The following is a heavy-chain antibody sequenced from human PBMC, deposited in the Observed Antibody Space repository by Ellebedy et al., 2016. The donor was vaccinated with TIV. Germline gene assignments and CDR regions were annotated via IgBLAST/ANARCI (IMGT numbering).Heavy chain of an antibody. V-gene: IGHV4-59*01. CDR2: IYYSGST. D-gene: IGHD6-19*01. CDR1: GGSITNYY. Sequence: SETLSLTCTVSGGSITNYYWSWIRQPPGKGLEWIGYIYYSGSTHYNPSLKSRVTISVDTSKNQFSLKLSSVTAADTAVYYCARTKAVAGTFCFDYWGQGTLVTVSS. J-gene: IGHJ4*02. CDR3: ARTKAVAGTFCFDY.